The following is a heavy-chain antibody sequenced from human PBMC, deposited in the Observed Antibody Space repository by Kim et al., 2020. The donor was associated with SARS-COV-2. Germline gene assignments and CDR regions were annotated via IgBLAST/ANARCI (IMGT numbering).Heavy chain of an antibody. J-gene: IGHJ4*02. D-gene: IGHD6-19*01. CDR3: ARGQWLPSFDY. Sequence: SETLSLTCTVSGGSISSSSYYWGWIRQPPGKGLEWIGSIYYSGSTYYNPSLKSRVTISVDTSKNQFSLKLSSVTAADTAVYYCARGQWLPSFDYWGQGTLVTVSS. V-gene: IGHV4-39*07. CDR2: IYYSGST. CDR1: GGSISSSSYY.